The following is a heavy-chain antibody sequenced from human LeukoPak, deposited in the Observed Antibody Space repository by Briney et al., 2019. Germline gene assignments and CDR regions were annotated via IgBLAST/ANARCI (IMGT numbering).Heavy chain of an antibody. Sequence: PGGSLRLSCATSGFTFSTYAMTWVRQAPGKGLEWVSGISGSGGSTYFADSVKGRFTISRDNSKNTLYLQMSSLRAEDTAVYYCARGGGSYYNYWGQGTLVTVSS. D-gene: IGHD1-26*01. CDR3: ARGGGSYYNY. CDR2: ISGSGGST. J-gene: IGHJ4*02. CDR1: GFTFSTYA. V-gene: IGHV3-23*01.